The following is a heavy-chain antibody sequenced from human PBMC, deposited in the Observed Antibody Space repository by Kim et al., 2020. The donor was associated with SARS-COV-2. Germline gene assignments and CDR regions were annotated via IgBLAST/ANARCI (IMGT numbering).Heavy chain of an antibody. V-gene: IGHV4-30-4*01. CDR3: ASVPRHVGYYFDY. CDR2: IYYSGST. D-gene: IGHD1-26*01. CDR1: GGSISSGDYY. Sequence: SETLSLTCTVSGGSISSGDYYWSWIRQPPGKGLEWIGYIYYSGSTYYNPSLKSRVTISVDTSKNQFSLKLSSVTAADTAVYYCASVPRHVGYYFDYWGQGTLVTVSS. J-gene: IGHJ4*02.